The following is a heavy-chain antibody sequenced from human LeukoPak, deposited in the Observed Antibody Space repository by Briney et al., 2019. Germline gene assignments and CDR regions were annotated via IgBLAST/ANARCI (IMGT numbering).Heavy chain of an antibody. CDR1: GFTFSDYY. J-gene: IGHJ5*02. Sequence: GGSLRLSCAASGFTFSDYYMSWIRQAPGEGLEWVSYISSSGSTIYYADSVKGRFTISRDNSKNTLYLQMNSLRAEDTAVYYCAKEPTYSSSPGGWFDPWGQGTLVTVSS. V-gene: IGHV3-11*01. CDR2: ISSSGSTI. D-gene: IGHD6-13*01. CDR3: AKEPTYSSSPGGWFDP.